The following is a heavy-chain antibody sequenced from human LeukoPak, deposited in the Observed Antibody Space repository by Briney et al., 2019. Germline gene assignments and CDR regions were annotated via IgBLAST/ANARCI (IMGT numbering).Heavy chain of an antibody. Sequence: PSETLSLTCSVSGDSISSSPEYWGWIRQPPGKGLEYIGSINYSGSTYYDPSLKGRVTISVDTSKNQFSLKVTSMTAADSAVYYCSRLFVTGVDGRSWFHSWGQGTLVTVSS. CDR2: INYSGST. CDR1: GDSISSSPEY. J-gene: IGHJ5*01. CDR3: SRLFVTGVDGRSWFHS. V-gene: IGHV4-39*01. D-gene: IGHD1-14*01.